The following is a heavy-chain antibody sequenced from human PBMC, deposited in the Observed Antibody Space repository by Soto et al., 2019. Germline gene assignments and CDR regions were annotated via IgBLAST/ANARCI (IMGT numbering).Heavy chain of an antibody. Sequence: APVKVSCKASGYTFTSYGISWVRQAPGQGLEWMGWSSAYNGNTNYAQKLQGRVTMTTDTSTSTAYMELRSLRSDDTAVYYCAREYGYDSGYVFGFQHWGQGTLVTVSS. CDR1: GYTFTSYG. V-gene: IGHV1-18*01. CDR2: SSAYNGNT. J-gene: IGHJ1*01. D-gene: IGHD5-12*01. CDR3: AREYGYDSGYVFGFQH.